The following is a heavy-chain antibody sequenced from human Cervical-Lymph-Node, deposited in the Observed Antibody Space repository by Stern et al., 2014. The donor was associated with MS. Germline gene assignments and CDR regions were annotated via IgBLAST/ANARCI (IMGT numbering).Heavy chain of an antibody. J-gene: IGHJ6*02. CDR2: ISGSGADT. D-gene: IGHD1-26*01. CDR1: GPTFSSYG. CDR3: AKESGSYDYYYFGMDV. Sequence: EVQLVESGGGFVQPGGSLRLSCTASGPTFSSYGMSWVRQAPGKGLEWVSVISGSGADTYYGDSVKGRFTISRDNSKNTLYLRMNSLRAEDTAVYYCAKESGSYDYYYFGMDVWGQGTTVIVSS. V-gene: IGHV3-23*04.